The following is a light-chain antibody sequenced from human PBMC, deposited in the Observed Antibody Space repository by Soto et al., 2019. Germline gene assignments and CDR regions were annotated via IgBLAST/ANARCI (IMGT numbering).Light chain of an antibody. J-gene: IGLJ3*02. Sequence: QSALTQPASVSGSPGQSITISPTGTSSDVGAYNYVSWYQQHPGTAPKLIISEVTNRPSGVSSRFSGSKSANTASLTISGLQAEDEADYFCSSYTTTNTLWVFGGGTKLTVL. CDR3: SSYTTTNTLWV. CDR1: SSDVGAYNY. V-gene: IGLV2-14*01. CDR2: EVT.